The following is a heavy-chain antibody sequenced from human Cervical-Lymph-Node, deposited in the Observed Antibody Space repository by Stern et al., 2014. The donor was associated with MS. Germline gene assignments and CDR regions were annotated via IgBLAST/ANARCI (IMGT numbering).Heavy chain of an antibody. CDR2: IYWDDEK. CDR3: GHPGNYPRNYFDY. D-gene: IGHD3-9*01. Sequence: QITLKESSPTLVKPTQTLTLTCTFSGFSLSTNGVGVGWIRQSPGKALELLALIYWDDEKRYSPSLKSRLSITKDTSKNQVVLTLTNVDPVDTGTYYCGHPGNYPRNYFDYWGQGALVTVSS. J-gene: IGHJ4*02. V-gene: IGHV2-5*02. CDR1: GFSLSTNGVG.